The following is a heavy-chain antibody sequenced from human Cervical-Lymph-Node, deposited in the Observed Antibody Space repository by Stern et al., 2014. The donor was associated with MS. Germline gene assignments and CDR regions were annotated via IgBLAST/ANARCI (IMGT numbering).Heavy chain of an antibody. CDR1: GYSFSNYW. CDR2: IYPGDSET. CDR3: ATMHHSDNSGYLDAFDI. J-gene: IGHJ3*02. V-gene: IGHV5-51*01. D-gene: IGHD3-22*01. Sequence: EVQLVQSKAEVKKPGESLQISCKGSGYSFSNYWIGWVRQMPGKGLEWMGVIYPGDSETRYSPSFQGQVTISADKSISTAYLQWSSLKASDIGIYYCATMHHSDNSGYLDAFDIWGQGTRVTGSS.